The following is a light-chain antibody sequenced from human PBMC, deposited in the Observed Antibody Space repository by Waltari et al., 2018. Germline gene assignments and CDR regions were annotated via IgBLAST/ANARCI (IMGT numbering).Light chain of an antibody. CDR3: SSYTSGSIVV. Sequence: QSALTQPASVSGSPGRSITISCTGTSSEGCGYDFVSWYQQHPGKAPKLIIYEVSNRPSVFSHRFFGSKSGSTASLTISGLQAEDEADYYCSSYTSGSIVVFGTGTKVTVL. CDR1: SSEGCGYDF. V-gene: IGLV2-14*01. CDR2: EVS. J-gene: IGLJ1*01.